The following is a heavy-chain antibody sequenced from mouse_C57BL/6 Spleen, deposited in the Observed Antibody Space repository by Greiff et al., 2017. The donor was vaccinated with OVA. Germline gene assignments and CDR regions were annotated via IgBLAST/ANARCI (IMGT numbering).Heavy chain of an antibody. Sequence: VQLVESGAELVRPGTSVKVSCKASGYAFTNYLIEWVKQRPGQGLEWIGVINPGSGGTNYNEKFKGKATLTADKSSSTAYMQLSSLTSEDSAVYFCAREGEWLPLDYWGQGTTLTVSS. D-gene: IGHD2-2*01. CDR1: GYAFTNYL. V-gene: IGHV1-54*01. J-gene: IGHJ2*01. CDR3: AREGEWLPLDY. CDR2: INPGSGGT.